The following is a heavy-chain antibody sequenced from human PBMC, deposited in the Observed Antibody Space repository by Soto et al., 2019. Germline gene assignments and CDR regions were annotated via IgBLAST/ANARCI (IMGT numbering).Heavy chain of an antibody. V-gene: IGHV1-69*13. CDR3: ARDTAIRATY. Sequence: XSVNVSCKASVGTFSSYAISWVRQAPGQGLEWMGGIIPIFGTANYAQKFQGRVTITADESTSTAYMELSRLRSEDTAVYYCARDTAIRATYWGQGTMVTASS. D-gene: IGHD5-18*01. J-gene: IGHJ3*01. CDR1: VGTFSSYA. CDR2: IIPIFGTA.